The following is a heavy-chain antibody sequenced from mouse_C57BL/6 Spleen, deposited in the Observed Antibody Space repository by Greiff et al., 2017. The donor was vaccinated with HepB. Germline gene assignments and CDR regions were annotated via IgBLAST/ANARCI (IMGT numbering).Heavy chain of an antibody. V-gene: IGHV1-64*01. CDR1: GYTFTIYW. D-gene: IGHD2-4*01. CDR2: IHPNSGST. CDR3: AREDDSWFAY. J-gene: IGHJ3*01. Sequence: QVQLKQPGAELVKPGASVKLSCKASGYTFTIYWMHWVKQRPGQGLEWIGMIHPNSGSTNYNEKFKSKATLTVDKSSSTAYMQLSSLTSEDSAVYYCAREDDSWFAYWGQGTLVTVSA.